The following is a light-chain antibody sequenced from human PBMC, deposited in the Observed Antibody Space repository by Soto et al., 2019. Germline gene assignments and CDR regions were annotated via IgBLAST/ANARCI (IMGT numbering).Light chain of an antibody. CDR1: QSISTY. J-gene: IGKJ2*01. CDR3: QQSYSTLPYT. Sequence: DIQMTQSPSSLSASVGDRVTITCRASQSISTYLNWYQQKPGKAPNLLISAASSLQSGVPSRFSGSGSGTDFTLTISSLQPEDFASYYCQQSYSTLPYTFGQGNKLEIK. CDR2: AAS. V-gene: IGKV1-39*01.